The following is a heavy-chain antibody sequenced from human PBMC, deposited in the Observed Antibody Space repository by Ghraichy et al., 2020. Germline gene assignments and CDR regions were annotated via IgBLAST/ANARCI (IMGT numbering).Heavy chain of an antibody. CDR1: GFTFSSYA. D-gene: IGHD6-13*01. J-gene: IGHJ4*02. V-gene: IGHV3-23*01. Sequence: GESLNISCAASGFTFSSYAMSWVRQAPGKGLEWVSAISGSGGSTYYADSVKGRFTISRDNSKNTLYLQMNSLRAEDTAVYYCAKDVNSSWYRYYFDYWGQGTLVTVSS. CDR3: AKDVNSSWYRYYFDY. CDR2: ISGSGGST.